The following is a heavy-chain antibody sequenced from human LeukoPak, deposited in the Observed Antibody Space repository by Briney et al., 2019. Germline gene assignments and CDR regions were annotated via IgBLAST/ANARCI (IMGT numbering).Heavy chain of an antibody. CDR2: IYYSGST. CDR1: GGSISSYY. Sequence: PSETLSLTCTVSGGSISSYYWSRIRQPPGKGLEWIGYIYYSGSTNYNPSLKSRVTISVDTSKNQFSLKLSSVTAADTAVYYCARAESYYDILTGYPDLYYYYMDVWGKGTTVTVSS. J-gene: IGHJ6*03. V-gene: IGHV4-59*01. CDR3: ARAESYYDILTGYPDLYYYYMDV. D-gene: IGHD3-9*01.